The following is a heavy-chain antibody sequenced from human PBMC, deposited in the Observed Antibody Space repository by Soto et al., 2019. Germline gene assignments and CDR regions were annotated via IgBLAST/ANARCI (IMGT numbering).Heavy chain of an antibody. D-gene: IGHD2-2*01. J-gene: IGHJ6*02. V-gene: IGHV1-69*10. Sequence: GASVKVSCKASGYTFTSYAMDWVRQAPGQRLEWMGWIIPILGIANYAQKFQGRVTITADKSTSTAYMELSSLKSEDTAVYYCARTSSTSGSYYYYGMDVWGQGTTVTVSS. CDR2: IIPILGIA. CDR3: ARTSSTSGSYYYYGMDV. CDR1: GYTFTSYA.